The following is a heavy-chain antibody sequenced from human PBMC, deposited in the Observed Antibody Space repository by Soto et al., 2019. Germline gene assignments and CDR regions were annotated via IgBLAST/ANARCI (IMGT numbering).Heavy chain of an antibody. CDR3: ARVPEGRYCTNGVCYTPHFDY. Sequence: SETLSLTCTVSGGSISSYYWSWIRQPPGKGLEWIGYIYYSGSTNYNPSLKSRVTISEDPSKNQYSLKLSSVPAADAAVYYCARVPEGRYCTNGVCYTPHFDYWGQGTLATVST. V-gene: IGHV4-59*01. CDR2: IYYSGST. J-gene: IGHJ4*02. D-gene: IGHD2-8*01. CDR1: GGSISSYY.